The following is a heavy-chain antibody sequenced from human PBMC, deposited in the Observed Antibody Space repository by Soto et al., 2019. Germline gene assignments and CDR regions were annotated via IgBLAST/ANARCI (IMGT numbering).Heavy chain of an antibody. Sequence: ASVKVSCKASGYTFTENDINWVRQATGQGLEWMGWMNPNSGNTGYAQNFQGRVTMTRDTTASTAYMALSSLRSEDTAVYYCARDTDLTLVTTLDYWGQGTPVTVSS. J-gene: IGHJ4*02. V-gene: IGHV1-8*01. CDR3: ARDTDLTLVTTLDY. D-gene: IGHD4-17*01. CDR1: GYTFTEND. CDR2: MNPNSGNT.